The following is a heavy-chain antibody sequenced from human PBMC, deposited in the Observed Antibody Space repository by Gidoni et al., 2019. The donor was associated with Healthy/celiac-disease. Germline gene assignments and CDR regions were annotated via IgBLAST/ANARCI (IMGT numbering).Heavy chain of an antibody. D-gene: IGHD4-17*01. CDR2: IYSGGST. CDR1: GFTDSSNY. V-gene: IGHV3-66*01. CDR3: ARASDYGGYDAFDI. Sequence: EVQLVESGGGLVQAGGSLRLSCAASGFTDSSNYMSWVRQAPGKGLEWVSVIYSGGSTYYADSVKGRFTISRDNSKNTLYLQMNSLRAEDTAVYYCARASDYGGYDAFDIWGQGTMVTVSS. J-gene: IGHJ3*02.